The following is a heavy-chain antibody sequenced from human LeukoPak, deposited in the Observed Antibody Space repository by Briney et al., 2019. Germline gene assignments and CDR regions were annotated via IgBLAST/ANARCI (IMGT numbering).Heavy chain of an antibody. V-gene: IGHV4-30-4*08. CDR3: ASRVAAQFDY. J-gene: IGHJ4*02. CDR1: GGSISSSSYY. Sequence: SETLSLTCTVSGGSISSSSYYWGWIRQPPGKGLEWIGYIYYSGSTYYNPSLKSRVTISVDTSKNQFSLKLSSVTAADTAVYYCASRVAAQFDYWGQGTLVTVSS. CDR2: IYYSGST. D-gene: IGHD1-26*01.